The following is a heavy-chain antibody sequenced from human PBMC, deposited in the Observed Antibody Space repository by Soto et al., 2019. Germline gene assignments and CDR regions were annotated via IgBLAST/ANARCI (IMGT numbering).Heavy chain of an antibody. CDR2: INTKSDGGTT. D-gene: IGHD3-10*01. Sequence: PGGSLRLSCAASGFNFAYAQMHRVRQAPGKGLEWLGLINTKSDGGTTVYAAPVKGRFTISRDDSKNTLYLQMNSLRSDDTAVYYFARDAHTSELLSPAEYFQHWGQGTLVTVSS. V-gene: IGHV3-15*07. J-gene: IGHJ1*01. CDR3: ARDAHTSELLSPAEYFQH. CDR1: GFNFAYAQ.